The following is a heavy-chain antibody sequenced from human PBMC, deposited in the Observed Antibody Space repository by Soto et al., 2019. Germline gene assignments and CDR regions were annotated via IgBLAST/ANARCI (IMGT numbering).Heavy chain of an antibody. CDR3: ARRARGGMDV. CDR2: IEPSDSYT. Sequence: GESLKISCKASGYSFTSYWINWVRQMPGKGLEWMGRIEPSDSYTNYSPSFQGHVTISADKSISTAYLQWSSLKASDTAMFYCARRARGGMDVWGQGTTVTVSS. V-gene: IGHV5-10-1*01. D-gene: IGHD3-10*01. J-gene: IGHJ6*02. CDR1: GYSFTSYW.